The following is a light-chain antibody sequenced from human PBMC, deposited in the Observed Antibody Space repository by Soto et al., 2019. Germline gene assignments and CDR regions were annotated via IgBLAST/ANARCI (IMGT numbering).Light chain of an antibody. Sequence: DIQMTQSPSSLSASVGDRVTITCRANQSVGNFLNWYQQKPGMPPKSLIYAASNLKSGVPSRFSGSGSGTGFTLTISNLQPEDFATYYCQQSYDTWTFGQGTKVDI. V-gene: IGKV1-39*01. J-gene: IGKJ1*01. CDR3: QQSYDTWT. CDR1: QSVGNF. CDR2: AAS.